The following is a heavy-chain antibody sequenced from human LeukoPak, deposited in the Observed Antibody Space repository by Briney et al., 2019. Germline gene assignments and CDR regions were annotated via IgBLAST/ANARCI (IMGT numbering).Heavy chain of an antibody. CDR1: GFSFSSYG. CDR3: ARELESSDFDY. Sequence: PGGSLRLSCAASGFSFSSYGMHWVRQAPGKGLEWVSAISGSGSNTYYADSLRGRFTISRDNAKNSLYLQMSSLRAEDTAVYYCARELESSDFDYWGQGTLVTVSS. CDR2: ISGSGSNT. D-gene: IGHD1-1*01. J-gene: IGHJ4*02. V-gene: IGHV3-21*03.